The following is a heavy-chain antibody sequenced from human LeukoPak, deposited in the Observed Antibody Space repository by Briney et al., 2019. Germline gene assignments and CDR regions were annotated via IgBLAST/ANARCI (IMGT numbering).Heavy chain of an antibody. Sequence: SGSTLVKPTETLTLTCTFSGFSLSTSGVGVGWIRQPPGKALEWLALIYWDDDERYSPYLKSRLTITKDTSKNQVVLTMTNMDPVDTATYYCAHATLREAFDYWGQGTLVTVSS. D-gene: IGHD3-16*01. J-gene: IGHJ4*02. CDR2: IYWDDDE. CDR3: AHATLREAFDY. CDR1: GFSLSTSGVG. V-gene: IGHV2-5*02.